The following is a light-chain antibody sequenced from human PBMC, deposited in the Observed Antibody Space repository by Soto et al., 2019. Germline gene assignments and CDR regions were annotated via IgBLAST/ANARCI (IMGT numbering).Light chain of an antibody. CDR3: QPYDVTEHVG. CDR1: GGSLASNY. V-gene: IGLV6-57*04. Sequence: NFMLTQPHSVSESPGETVTISCTRTGGSLASNYVQWYQQRPGSAPSTVIYVFDQRPSGVPDRFSGSIDRSSNSASLPISGFKSEDEADYCWQPYDVTEHVGLGGGTQLTV. CDR2: VFD. J-gene: IGLJ2*01.